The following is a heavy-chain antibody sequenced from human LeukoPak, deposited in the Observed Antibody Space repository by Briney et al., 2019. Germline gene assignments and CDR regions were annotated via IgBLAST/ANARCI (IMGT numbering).Heavy chain of an antibody. J-gene: IGHJ6*03. CDR3: ARSYHVPSSSWSQDYYYMDV. CDR1: GYTFTNYY. V-gene: IGHV1-8*03. CDR2: MNPNSGNT. D-gene: IGHD6-13*01. Sequence: GASVKVSCKASGYTFTNYYMHWVRQATGQGLEWMGWMNPNSGNTGYAQKFQGRVTITRNTSISTAYMELSSLRSEDTAVYYCARSYHVPSSSWSQDYYYMDVWGKGTTVTVSS.